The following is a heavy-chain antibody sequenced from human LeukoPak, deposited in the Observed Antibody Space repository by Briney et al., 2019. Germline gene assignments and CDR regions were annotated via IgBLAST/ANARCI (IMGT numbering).Heavy chain of an antibody. D-gene: IGHD3-3*01. CDR2: IYYSGST. V-gene: IGHV4-39*01. CDR1: GGSISSSSYY. J-gene: IGHJ4*02. CDR3: ARVRNYDFWSGPTPKYYFDY. Sequence: SETLSLTCTVSGGSISSSSYYWGWIRQPPGKGLEWIGSIYYSGSTYYNPSLKSRVTISVDTSKNQFSLKLSSVTAADTAVYYCARVRNYDFWSGPTPKYYFDYWGQGTLVTVSS.